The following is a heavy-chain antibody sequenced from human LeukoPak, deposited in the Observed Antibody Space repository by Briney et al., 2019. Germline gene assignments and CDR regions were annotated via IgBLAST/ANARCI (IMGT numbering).Heavy chain of an antibody. J-gene: IGHJ4*02. CDR3: ARKSGSYWGGYFDY. Sequence: PGGSLRLSCAASGFTFSSYAVTWVRQAPGKGLEWVSSIDNSGGSTYYADSVKGRFTISRDNAKNSLYLQMNSLRAEDTAVYYCARKSGSYWGGYFDYWGQGTLVTVSS. V-gene: IGHV3-21*01. CDR1: GFTFSSYA. D-gene: IGHD1-26*01. CDR2: IDNSGGST.